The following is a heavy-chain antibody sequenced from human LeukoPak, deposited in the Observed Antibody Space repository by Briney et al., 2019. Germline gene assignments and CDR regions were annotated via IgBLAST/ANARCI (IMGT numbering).Heavy chain of an antibody. CDR1: GFTFGDYA. V-gene: IGHV3-49*03. CDR2: IRSKAYGGTT. Sequence: GRSLRLSCTASGFTFGDYAMSWFRQAPGKGLEWVGFIRSKAYGGTTEYAASVKGRFTISRDDSKSIAYLQMNSLKTEDTAVYYCTRDSPSHYDFWSGYSNYYYYYMDVWGKGTTVTVSS. CDR3: TRDSPSHYDFWSGYSNYYYYYMDV. D-gene: IGHD3-3*01. J-gene: IGHJ6*03.